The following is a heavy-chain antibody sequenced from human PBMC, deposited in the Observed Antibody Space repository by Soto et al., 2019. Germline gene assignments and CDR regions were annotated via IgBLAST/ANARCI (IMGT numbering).Heavy chain of an antibody. CDR1: GCSMSTAGYY. CDR3: ASLYCTNDECRGNLWFDP. V-gene: IGHV4-39*01. CDR2: VSYSGST. D-gene: IGHD2-8*01. Sequence: SETLSLTCTVSGCSMSTAGYYWVWVRQPPGKGPEWIGSVSYSGSTHYTPSLRSRLTISADTSEMQFSLKLTSVTAADTAVYYCASLYCTNDECRGNLWFDPWGQGTLVTVSS. J-gene: IGHJ5*02.